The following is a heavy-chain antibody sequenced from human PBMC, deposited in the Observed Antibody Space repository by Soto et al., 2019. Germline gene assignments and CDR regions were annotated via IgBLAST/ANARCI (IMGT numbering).Heavy chain of an antibody. CDR1: GFTFSSYS. CDR3: ARLEVTTVNPYYYYGMDV. D-gene: IGHD4-17*01. Sequence: PGGSLRLSCAASGFTFSSYSMNWVRQAPGKGLEWVSSISSSSSYIYYADSVKGRFTISRDNAKNSLYLQMNSLRAEDTAVYYCARLEVTTVNPYYYYGMDVWGQGTPVTVYS. V-gene: IGHV3-21*01. J-gene: IGHJ6*02. CDR2: ISSSSSYI.